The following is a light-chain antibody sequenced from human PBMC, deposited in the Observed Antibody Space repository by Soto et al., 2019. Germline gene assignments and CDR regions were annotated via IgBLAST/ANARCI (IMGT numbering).Light chain of an antibody. CDR2: GAS. CDR1: QSVGSN. V-gene: IGKV3-15*01. J-gene: IGKJ2*01. CDR3: QQAYT. Sequence: EIVMTQSPATLSVSPGERATLSCRASQSVGSNLAWYQQKPGQAPRLLIYGASTRATGIPARFSGSGSGTEFTLTISSLQSEDFAVYYCQQAYTFGQGTKLEIK.